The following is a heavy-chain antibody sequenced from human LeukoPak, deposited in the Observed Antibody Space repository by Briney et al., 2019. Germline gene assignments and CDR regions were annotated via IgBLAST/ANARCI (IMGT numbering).Heavy chain of an antibody. D-gene: IGHD1-26*01. CDR1: GFTFRNAW. CDR2: IRSETDDGTT. Sequence: GGSLRLSCTASGFTFRNAWMSWVRQAPGKGLEWVGRIRSETDDGTTDYAAPVKGRVTISRDDSKNTLYLQMNSLNIEDTAVYYCTTNVIRWELFDYWGQGTPVTVSS. CDR3: TTNVIRWELFDY. V-gene: IGHV3-15*01. J-gene: IGHJ4*02.